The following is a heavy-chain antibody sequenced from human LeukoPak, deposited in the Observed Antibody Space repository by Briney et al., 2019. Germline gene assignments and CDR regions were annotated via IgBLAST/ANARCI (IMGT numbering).Heavy chain of an antibody. CDR3: ARSNGGSSGYLPDDFDY. D-gene: IGHD3-22*01. CDR2: FYHSGST. V-gene: IGHV4-30-2*02. Sequence: SETLSLTCTVSGGSITSGGYYWNWIRQPPGKGLEWIGYFYHSGSTYYNPSLRSRVTMTRDTSISTAYMELSRLRSDDTAVYYCARSNGGSSGYLPDDFDYWGQGTLVTVSS. CDR1: GGSITSGGYY. J-gene: IGHJ4*02.